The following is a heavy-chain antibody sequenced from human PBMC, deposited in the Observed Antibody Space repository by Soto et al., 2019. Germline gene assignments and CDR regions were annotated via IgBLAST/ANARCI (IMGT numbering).Heavy chain of an antibody. V-gene: IGHV1-2*02. CDR1: GYTFTGYY. CDR3: ARARGIAVIFDY. CDR2: INPNSGGT. D-gene: IGHD6-19*01. Sequence: ASVKVSCKASGYTFTGYYMHWVRQAPGQGLEWMGRINPNSGGTNYAQKFQGRVTMTRDTSVSTAYMELSSLRSEDTAVYYCARARGIAVIFDYWGQGTLVTVSS. J-gene: IGHJ4*02.